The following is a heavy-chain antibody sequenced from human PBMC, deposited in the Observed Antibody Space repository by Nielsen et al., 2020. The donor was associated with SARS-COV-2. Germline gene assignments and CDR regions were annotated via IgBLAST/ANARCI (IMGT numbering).Heavy chain of an antibody. Sequence: GGSLRLSCAASGFTFSSYAMHWVRQAPGKGLEWVVVISYDGSDKYYADSVKGRFTISRDNSKNTLYLQMNSLRAEDTAVYYCAKAKGPKYQLRDSSPFDYWGQGTLVTVSS. V-gene: IGHV3-30*18. D-gene: IGHD2-2*01. CDR3: AKAKGPKYQLRDSSPFDY. CDR2: ISYDGSDK. CDR1: GFTFSSYA. J-gene: IGHJ4*02.